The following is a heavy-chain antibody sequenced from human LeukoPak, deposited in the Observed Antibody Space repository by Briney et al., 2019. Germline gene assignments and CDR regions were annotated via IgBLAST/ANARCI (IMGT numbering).Heavy chain of an antibody. J-gene: IGHJ4*02. CDR3: VRTEVSSGSEDY. D-gene: IGHD6-19*01. CDR2: IYYSGST. CDR1: GGSISSGDYY. Sequence: SQTLSLTCTVSGGSISSGDYYWSWIRQPPGKSLEWIGYIYYSGSTYYNPSLKSRVTISLDTSKNQFSLKLSSVTAADTAVYYCVRTEVSSGSEDYWGQGTLVTVSS. V-gene: IGHV4-30-4*08.